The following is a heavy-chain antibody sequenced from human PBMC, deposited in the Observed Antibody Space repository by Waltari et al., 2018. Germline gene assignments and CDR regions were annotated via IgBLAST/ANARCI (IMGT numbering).Heavy chain of an antibody. CDR3: TKEEVGGGSYRASPLTG. D-gene: IGHD3-16*02. CDR1: GFILEDYS. V-gene: IGHV3-9*01. J-gene: IGHJ4*02. Sequence: EVQLVESGGGLGQPGGSLTLSCTTSGFILEDYSIHWVRQRPGKGLEWVAGLPWNRGNIGYADSVKGRFSISGDNGRSDVYLQLNSLRLEDTALYYCTKEEVGGGSYRASPLTGWGQGTLVSVSS. CDR2: LPWNRGNI.